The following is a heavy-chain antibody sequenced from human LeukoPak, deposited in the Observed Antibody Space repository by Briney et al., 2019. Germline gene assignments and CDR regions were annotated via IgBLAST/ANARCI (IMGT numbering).Heavy chain of an antibody. CDR2: ISSSGSML. CDR3: TRRPYSSSWYYFDY. J-gene: IGHJ4*02. V-gene: IGHV3-48*04. CDR1: GFIFSSYG. Sequence: GGSLRLSCEASGFIFSSYGFHWVRQAPGKGLEWVSYISSSGSMLHYADSVEGRFTISRDNAKNSLYLQMSSLRVEDTAVYYCTRRPYSSSWYYFDYWGQGTLVTVSS. D-gene: IGHD6-13*01.